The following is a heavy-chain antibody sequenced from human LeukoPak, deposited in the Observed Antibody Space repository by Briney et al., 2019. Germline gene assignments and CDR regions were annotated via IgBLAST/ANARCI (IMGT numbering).Heavy chain of an antibody. CDR2: STNTGST. V-gene: IGHV4-39*01. Sequence: SSETLSLTCTVSGGSISNSGHYWVWIRQPPGEGLEWIGTSTNTGSTYSNPSLKSRVTISIDASKTQISLRVTSVTAADTAVFYCARKTPGTSVDVWGQGTPVTVSS. CDR3: ARKTPGTSVDV. J-gene: IGHJ6*02. CDR1: GGSISNSGHY. D-gene: IGHD3-10*01.